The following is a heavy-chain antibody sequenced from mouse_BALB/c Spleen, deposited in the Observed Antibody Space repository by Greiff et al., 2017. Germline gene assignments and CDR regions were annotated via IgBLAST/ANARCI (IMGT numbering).Heavy chain of an antibody. CDR2: ISYDGSN. Sequence: EVQLQESGPGLVKPSQSLSLTCTVTGYSITSDYAWNWIRQFPGNKLEWMGYISYDGSNNYNPSLKNRISITRDTSKNQFFLKLNSVTTEDTATYYCARMGHYAMDYWGQGTSVTVSS. CDR3: ARMGHYAMDY. CDR1: GYSITSDYA. J-gene: IGHJ4*01. V-gene: IGHV3-6*02.